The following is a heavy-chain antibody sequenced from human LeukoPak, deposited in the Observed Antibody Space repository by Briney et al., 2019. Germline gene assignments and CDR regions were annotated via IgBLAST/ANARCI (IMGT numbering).Heavy chain of an antibody. V-gene: IGHV1-24*01. D-gene: IGHD1-26*01. Sequence: ASVKVSCKVSGYTFTELSMHWVRQAPGKGLEWMGGFDPEDGETIYAQKFQGRVTMTEDTSTDTAYMELSSLRSEDTAGYYCATTSFRYIVGAVEYSGPRTLVTVSS. CDR3: ATTSFRYIVGAVEY. CDR2: FDPEDGET. J-gene: IGHJ4*02. CDR1: GYTFTELS.